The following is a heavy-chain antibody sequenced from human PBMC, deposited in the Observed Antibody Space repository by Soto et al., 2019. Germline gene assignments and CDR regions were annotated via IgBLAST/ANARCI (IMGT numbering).Heavy chain of an antibody. D-gene: IGHD3-22*01. Sequence: SETLSLTCAISNGSLNAGNWWTWLRQSPRTGLQWIGEMHHSGSTNYNPSLKPRVTISMDKSKNQFSLSLTSVTDADSALYYCAQSVVYFDSYERSADAVHSWGQGAPVT. CDR3: AQSVVYFDSYERSADAVHS. CDR2: MHHSGST. V-gene: IGHV4-4*02. CDR1: NGSLNAGNW. J-gene: IGHJ4*02.